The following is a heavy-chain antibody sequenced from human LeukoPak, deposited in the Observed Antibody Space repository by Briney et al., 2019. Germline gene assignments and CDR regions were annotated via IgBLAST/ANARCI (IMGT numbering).Heavy chain of an antibody. CDR3: ARTSDY. V-gene: IGHV3-53*01. CDR2: LYSGGST. CDR1: GFTVSSNY. Sequence: GGSLRLSCAASGFTVSSNYMSWVRQAPGKGLEWVSVLYSGGSTHYADSVKGRFTISRDNSKNTLYLQMNSLRAGDTAVYYCARTSDYWGQGTLVTVSS. J-gene: IGHJ4*02.